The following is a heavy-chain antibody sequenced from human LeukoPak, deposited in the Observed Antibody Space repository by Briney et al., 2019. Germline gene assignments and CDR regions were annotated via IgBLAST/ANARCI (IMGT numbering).Heavy chain of an antibody. J-gene: IGHJ3*02. CDR1: GYTFTSYD. V-gene: IGHV1-8*01. CDR2: MNPNSGNT. CDR3: AKDRGLMYYYDSSGSVDAFDI. Sequence: ASVKVSCKASGYTFTSYDINWVRQATGQGLEWMGWMNPNSGNTGYAQKFQGRVTMTRNTSISTAYMELSSLRAEDTAVYYCAKDRGLMYYYDSSGSVDAFDIWGQGTMVTVSS. D-gene: IGHD3-22*01.